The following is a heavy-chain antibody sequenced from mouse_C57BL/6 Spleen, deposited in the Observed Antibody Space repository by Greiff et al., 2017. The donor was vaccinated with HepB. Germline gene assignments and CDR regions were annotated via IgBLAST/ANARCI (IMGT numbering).Heavy chain of an antibody. D-gene: IGHD1-1*01. CDR3: ARHEDHFHYYGSSYAMDY. J-gene: IGHJ4*01. V-gene: IGHV1-62-2*01. Sequence: VQLQQSGAELVKPGASVKLSCKASGYTFTEYTIHWVKQRSGQGLEWIGWFYPGSGSIKYNEKFKDKATLTADKSSSTVYMELSRLTSEDSAVYVCARHEDHFHYYGSSYAMDYWGQGTSVTVSS. CDR2: FYPGSGSI. CDR1: GYTFTEYT.